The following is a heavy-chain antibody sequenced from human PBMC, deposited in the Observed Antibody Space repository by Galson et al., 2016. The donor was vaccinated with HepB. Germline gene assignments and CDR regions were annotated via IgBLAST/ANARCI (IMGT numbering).Heavy chain of an antibody. CDR3: AKSYRPFYGMDV. D-gene: IGHD1-26*01. V-gene: IGHV5-51*01. J-gene: IGHJ6*01. CDR1: GFTFSTHW. Sequence: QSGAEVKKPGESLRISCKASGFTFSTHWIAWVRQKPGQGLEWMGIIYPGDSDIKYNPSLEGQVTISADKSITTAYLQWSSLKASDTATYYCAKSYRPFYGMDVWGQGTPVTVSS. CDR2: IYPGDSDI.